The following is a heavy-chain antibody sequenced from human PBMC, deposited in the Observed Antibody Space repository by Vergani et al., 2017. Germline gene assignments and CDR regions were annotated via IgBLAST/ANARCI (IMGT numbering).Heavy chain of an antibody. D-gene: IGHD3-10*01. J-gene: IGHJ6*02. Sequence: EVQLVESGGGLVKPGGSLRLSCAASGFTFSNAWMSWVRQAPGNGLEWVGRIKSKTDGGTTDYAAPVKGGFTISRDNSKNSLYLQMNSLRTEDTALYYCAKGMVPYYYYYGMDVWGQGTTVTVSS. V-gene: IGHV3-15*05. CDR2: IKSKTDGGTT. CDR1: GFTFSNAW. CDR3: AKGMVPYYYYYGMDV.